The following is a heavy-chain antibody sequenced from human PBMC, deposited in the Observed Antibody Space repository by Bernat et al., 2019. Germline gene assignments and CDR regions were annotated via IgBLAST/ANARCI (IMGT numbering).Heavy chain of an antibody. CDR3: AKDTNPDY. Sequence: EVQLLESGGGLVQPGGSLRLSCAASGFTFSNYAMNWVRQAPGKGLEWVASISDSGGSTYYADSVKGRFTISRDNSKNTLYLQMNSLRTEDAAVYYCAKDTNPDYWGQGSLVTVSS. D-gene: IGHD2-8*01. V-gene: IGHV3-23*01. J-gene: IGHJ4*02. CDR1: GFTFSNYA. CDR2: ISDSGGST.